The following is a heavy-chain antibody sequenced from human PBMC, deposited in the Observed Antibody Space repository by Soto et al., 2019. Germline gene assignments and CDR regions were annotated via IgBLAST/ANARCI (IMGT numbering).Heavy chain of an antibody. D-gene: IGHD1-26*01. CDR1: GGSISSSY. CDR2: IYYSGST. Sequence: PSETLSLTCTVSGGSISSSYWSWIRQPPGKGLEWIGYIYYSGSTNSNPSLKSRVTISVDTSKNQFSLKLSSVTAADTAVYYCAREGSGSYLESWGQGTLVTVSS. J-gene: IGHJ4*02. CDR3: AREGSGSYLES. V-gene: IGHV4-59*01.